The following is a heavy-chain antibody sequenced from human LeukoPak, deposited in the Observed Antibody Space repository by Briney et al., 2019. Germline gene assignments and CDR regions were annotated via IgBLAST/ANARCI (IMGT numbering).Heavy chain of an antibody. CDR2: ISGSGGST. J-gene: IGHJ4*02. D-gene: IGHD1-1*01. V-gene: IGHV3-23*01. CDR1: GFTFSSYA. CDR3: TTGLGINWNDLGSFDY. Sequence: GGSLRLSCAASGFTFSSYAMSWVRQAPGKGLEWVSAISGSGGSTYYADSVKGRFTISRDNSKNTLYLQMNSLKTEDTAVYYCTTGLGINWNDLGSFDYWGQGTLVTVSS.